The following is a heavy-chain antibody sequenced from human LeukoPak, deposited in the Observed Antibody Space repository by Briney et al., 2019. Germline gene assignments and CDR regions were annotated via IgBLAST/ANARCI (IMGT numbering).Heavy chain of an antibody. V-gene: IGHV1-69*05. D-gene: IGHD6-19*01. CDR1: GGTFSSCA. Sequence: SVEVSCKASGGTFSSCAISWVRQAPGQGLEWMGGIIPIFGTANYAQKFQGRVTITTDESTSTAYMELSSLRSEDTAVYYCARDRAGPGRLYYYYYMDVWGKGTTVTVSS. CDR2: IIPIFGTA. J-gene: IGHJ6*03. CDR3: ARDRAGPGRLYYYYYMDV.